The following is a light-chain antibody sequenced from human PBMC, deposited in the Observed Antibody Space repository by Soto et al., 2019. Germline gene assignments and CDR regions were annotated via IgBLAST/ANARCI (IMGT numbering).Light chain of an antibody. CDR1: QSLLHSNGYNY. CDR3: QQSYSTPQVT. CDR2: AAS. V-gene: IGKV2-28*01. J-gene: IGKJ5*01. Sequence: IVMTQSPLSLPFTPGEPASISCRSIQSLLHSNGYNYLDWYLQKPGQSPQLLIYAASSLQSGVPSRFSGSGSGTDFTLTISSLQPEDFATYYCQQSYSTPQVTFGQGTRLEIK.